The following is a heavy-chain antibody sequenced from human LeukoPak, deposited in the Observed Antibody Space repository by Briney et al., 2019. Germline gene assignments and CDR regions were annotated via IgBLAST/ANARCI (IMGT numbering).Heavy chain of an antibody. CDR2: INHSGST. CDR1: GGSFSGYY. CDR3: ARGDYDFWSGPSIGAFDI. V-gene: IGHV4-34*01. Sequence: PSETLSLTCAVYGGSFSGYYWSWIRPPPGKGLEWIGEINHSGSTNYNPSLKSRVTISVDTSKNQFSLKLSSVTAADTAVYYCARGDYDFWSGPSIGAFDIWGQGTMVTVSS. D-gene: IGHD3-3*01. J-gene: IGHJ3*02.